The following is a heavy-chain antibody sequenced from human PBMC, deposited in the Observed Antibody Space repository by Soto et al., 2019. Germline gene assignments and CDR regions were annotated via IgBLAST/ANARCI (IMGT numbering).Heavy chain of an antibody. CDR2: ISGSGGST. Sequence: GGSLRLSCAASGFTFSSYAMSWVRQAPGKGLEWVSAISGSGGSTYYADSVEGRFTISRDNSKNTLYLQMNSLRAEDTAVYYCASRLRFLEWLLSYYYMDVWGKGTTVTVSS. V-gene: IGHV3-23*01. CDR3: ASRLRFLEWLLSYYYMDV. CDR1: GFTFSSYA. D-gene: IGHD3-3*01. J-gene: IGHJ6*03.